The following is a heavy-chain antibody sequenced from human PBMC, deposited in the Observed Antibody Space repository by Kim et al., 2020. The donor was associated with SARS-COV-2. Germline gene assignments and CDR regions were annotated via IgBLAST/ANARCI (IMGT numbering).Heavy chain of an antibody. D-gene: IGHD3-3*01. Sequence: SETLSLTCTVSGGSISSGGYYWSWIRQHPGKGLEWIGYIYYSGSTYYNPSLKSRVTISVDTSKNQFSLKLSSVTAADTAVYYCAREDGPNRITIFGVGGFDPWGQGILVTVSS. V-gene: IGHV4-31*03. CDR1: GGSISSGGYY. J-gene: IGHJ5*02. CDR3: AREDGPNRITIFGVGGFDP. CDR2: IYYSGST.